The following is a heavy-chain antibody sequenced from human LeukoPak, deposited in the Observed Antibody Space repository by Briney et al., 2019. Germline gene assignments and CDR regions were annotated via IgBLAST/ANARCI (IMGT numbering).Heavy chain of an antibody. J-gene: IGHJ4*02. CDR2: ISYDGSDK. Sequence: GRSLRLSCAASGFTFSNYAMHWVRQAPGKGLEWVAVISYDGSDKYYADSVKGRFTISRDNSKNTLYLQMNSLRPEDTAVYYCARDWGRRYSSGWYGDFDYWGQGTLVTVSS. CDR1: GFTFSNYA. V-gene: IGHV3-30-3*01. CDR3: ARDWGRRYSSGWYGDFDY. D-gene: IGHD6-19*01.